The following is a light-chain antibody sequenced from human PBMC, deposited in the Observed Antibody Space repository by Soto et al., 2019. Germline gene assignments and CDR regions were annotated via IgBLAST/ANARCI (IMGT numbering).Light chain of an antibody. CDR2: YESDSSK. J-gene: IGLJ3*02. CDR1: SGINLARYR. Sequence: QAVVTQPTSLSASPGASARLTCTLRSGINLARYRIFWYQQKPESPPRYLLNYESDSSKHQGSGVPSRFSGFKDASRNAAILVISGLQSEDEADYYCMMSYSPAWVFGGGTKLTVL. CDR3: MMSYSPAWV. V-gene: IGLV5-45*01.